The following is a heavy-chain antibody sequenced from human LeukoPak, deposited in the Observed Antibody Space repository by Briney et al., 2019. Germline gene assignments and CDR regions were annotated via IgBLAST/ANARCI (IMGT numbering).Heavy chain of an antibody. CDR3: ARVGRLQYGDYVAFDY. V-gene: IGHV3-11*01. D-gene: IGHD4-17*01. Sequence: GGSLRLSCATSGFTFTDYYMSWIRQAPGKGLEWVSYVSVSGTTMYYADSVKGRFTLSRDNAKNSLYLQMNSLRAEDTAVYYCARVGRLQYGDYVAFDYWGQGTLVTVSS. CDR1: GFTFTDYY. J-gene: IGHJ4*02. CDR2: VSVSGTTM.